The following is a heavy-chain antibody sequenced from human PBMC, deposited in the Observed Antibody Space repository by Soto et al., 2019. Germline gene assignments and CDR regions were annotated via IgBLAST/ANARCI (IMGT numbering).Heavy chain of an antibody. CDR2: IYYSGST. V-gene: IGHV4-39*01. Sequence: QLQLQESGPGLVKPSETLSLTCTVSGGSISSSSFHWGWIRQPPGKGLEWIGSIYYSGSTYYSPSLKSRVTLSVDTSKNQFSLKLRSVTAADTAVYYCARRERAAGTDWWFGPWGQGTLVTVSS. CDR3: ARRERAAGTDWWFGP. CDR1: GGSISSSSFH. J-gene: IGHJ5*02. D-gene: IGHD6-13*01.